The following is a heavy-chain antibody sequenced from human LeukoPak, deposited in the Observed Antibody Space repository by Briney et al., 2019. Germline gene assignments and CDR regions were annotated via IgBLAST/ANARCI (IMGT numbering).Heavy chain of an antibody. CDR2: ISAYNGNT. CDR3: ARYLRNFGRGYYMDV. D-gene: IGHD1-14*01. CDR1: GYTFTSYG. J-gene: IGHJ6*03. Sequence: ASVKVSCKASGYTFTSYGISWVRQAPGQGLEWMGWISAYNGNTNYAQKLQGRVTMTTDTATSTAYMELRSLRSDDTAVYYCARYLRNFGRGYYMDVRGKGTTVTVSS. V-gene: IGHV1-18*01.